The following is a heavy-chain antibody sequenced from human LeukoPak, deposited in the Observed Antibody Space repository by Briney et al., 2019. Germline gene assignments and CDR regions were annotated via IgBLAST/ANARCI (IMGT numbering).Heavy chain of an antibody. CDR3: ARETKYYDSSDPTPLGY. V-gene: IGHV1-46*01. J-gene: IGHJ4*02. CDR1: GYTFTSYY. D-gene: IGHD3-22*01. CDR2: INPSGGST. Sequence: ASVTVSCTASGYTFTSYYMHWVRQAPGQGLEWMGIINPSGGSTSYAQKFQGRVTMTRDTSTSTVYMELSSLRSEDTAVYYCARETKYYDSSDPTPLGYWGQGTLVTVSS.